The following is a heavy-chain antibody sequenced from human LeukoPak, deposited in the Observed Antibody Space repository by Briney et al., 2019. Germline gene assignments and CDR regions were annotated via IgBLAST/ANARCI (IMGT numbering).Heavy chain of an antibody. CDR3: SCSNTNY. D-gene: IGHD2-2*01. Sequence: GGSLRLSCAASGFTVSNWAIHWVRQAPGKGLEWVAAISYDGSNKFYADSVKGRFTLSRDNAKNSLYLQMNSLRAEDTAVYYCSCSNTNYWGQGTLVIVSS. J-gene: IGHJ4*02. CDR1: GFTVSNWA. CDR2: ISYDGSNK. V-gene: IGHV3-30*04.